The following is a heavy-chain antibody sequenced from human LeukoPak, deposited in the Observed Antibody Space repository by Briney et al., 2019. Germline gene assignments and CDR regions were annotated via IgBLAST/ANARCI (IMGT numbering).Heavy chain of an antibody. CDR2: IYPDDSDT. CDR1: GYSFTSYR. Sequence: AESLKISCKGSGYSFTSYRIGWVCQRPGKGLERMGIIYPDDSDTRYSQSFHGQVTISADKSISTAYLQWSTLKTSDTAMYYYARGLGAGAGGVPLDYWGQGTLVAVAS. CDR3: ARGLGAGAGGVPLDY. D-gene: IGHD6-13*01. J-gene: IGHJ4*02. V-gene: IGHV5-51*01.